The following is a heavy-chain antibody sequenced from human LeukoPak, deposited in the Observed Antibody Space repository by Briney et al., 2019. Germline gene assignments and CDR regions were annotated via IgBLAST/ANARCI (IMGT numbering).Heavy chain of an antibody. CDR2: INHSGST. D-gene: IGHD3-22*01. J-gene: IGHJ4*02. CDR3: ARSSRQWLLRYYLDY. V-gene: IGHV4-34*01. Sequence: SETLSLTCAVYGGSFSGYYWSWIRQPPGKGPEWIGEINHSGSTNYNPSLKSRVTISVDTSKNQFSLKLSSVTAADTAVYYCARSSRQWLLRYYLDYWGQGTLVTVSS. CDR1: GGSFSGYY.